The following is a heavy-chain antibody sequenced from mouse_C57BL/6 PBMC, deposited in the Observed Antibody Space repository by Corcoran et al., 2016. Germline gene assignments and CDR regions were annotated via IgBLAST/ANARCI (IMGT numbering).Heavy chain of an antibody. V-gene: IGHV1-26*01. Sequence: EVQLQQSGPELVKPGASVKISCKASGYTFTDYYMNWVKQSHGKSLEWIGDINPNNGGTIYNQKFKGKATLTVDKSSSTAYMELRSLTSEDSAVYYCARGANWGQGTTLTVSS. CDR1: GYTFTDYY. J-gene: IGHJ2*01. CDR3: ARGAN. CDR2: INPNNGGT. D-gene: IGHD3-1*01.